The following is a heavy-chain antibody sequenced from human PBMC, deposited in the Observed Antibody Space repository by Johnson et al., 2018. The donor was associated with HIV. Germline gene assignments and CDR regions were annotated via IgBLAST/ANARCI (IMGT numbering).Heavy chain of an antibody. J-gene: IGHJ3*02. CDR2: IYSGGST. CDR3: ARSQVAATSEGAFDI. CDR1: GFTVSSNY. V-gene: IGHV3-66*01. Sequence: VQLVESGGGVARPGGSLRLSCAASGFTVSSNYMSWVRQAPGKGLEWVSVIYSGGSTYYADSVKGRFTISRDNSKNTLYLQMNSLRAEDTAVYYCARSQVAATSEGAFDIWGQGTMVTVSS. D-gene: IGHD2-15*01.